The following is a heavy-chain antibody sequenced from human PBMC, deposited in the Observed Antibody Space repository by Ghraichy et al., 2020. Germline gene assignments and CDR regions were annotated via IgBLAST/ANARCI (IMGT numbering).Heavy chain of an antibody. J-gene: IGHJ6*02. CDR3: ASVVVPAAISEEHYGMDV. CDR1: GFTVSSNY. V-gene: IGHV3-53*01. Sequence: GESLNISCAASGFTVSSNYMSWVRQAPGKGLEWVSVIYSGGSTYYADSVKGRFTISRDNSKNTLYLQMNSLRAEDTAVYYCASVVVPAAISEEHYGMDVWGQGTTVTVSS. D-gene: IGHD2-2*02. CDR2: IYSGGST.